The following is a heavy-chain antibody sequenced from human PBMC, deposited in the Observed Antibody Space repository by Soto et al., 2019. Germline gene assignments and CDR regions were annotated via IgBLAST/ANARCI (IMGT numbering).Heavy chain of an antibody. J-gene: IGHJ4*02. Sequence: SVKVSCKASGGTFSSYAISWVRQAPGQGLEWMGGIIPIFGTANYAQKFQGRVTITADKSTSTAYMELSSLRSEDTAVYYCAREGTIVVVPAARGFFDYWGQGTLVTASS. CDR3: AREGTIVVVPAARGFFDY. V-gene: IGHV1-69*06. CDR2: IIPIFGTA. D-gene: IGHD2-2*01. CDR1: GGTFSSYA.